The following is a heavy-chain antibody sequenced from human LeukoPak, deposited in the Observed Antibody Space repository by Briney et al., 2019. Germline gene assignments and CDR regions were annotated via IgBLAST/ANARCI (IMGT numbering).Heavy chain of an antibody. CDR3: ASAPITVDAFDI. J-gene: IGHJ3*02. CDR2: IYYSGST. V-gene: IGHV4-59*12. Sequence: SETLSLTCTVSGGSISSYYWSWIRQPPGKGLEWIGYIYYSGSTNYNPSLKSRVTISVDRSKNQFSLKLSSVTAADTAVYYCASAPITVDAFDIWGQGTMVTVSS. CDR1: GGSISSYY. D-gene: IGHD5-12*01.